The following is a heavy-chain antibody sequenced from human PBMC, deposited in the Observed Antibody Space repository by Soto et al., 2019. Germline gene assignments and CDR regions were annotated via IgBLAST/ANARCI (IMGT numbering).Heavy chain of an antibody. CDR2: ISAYNGNT. Sequence: GASVKVSCKASGYTFTSYGISWVRQAPGQGLEWMGWISAYNGNTSYAQKFQGRVTMTRDTSTSTVYMELSSLRSEDTAVYYCARDLSTGHCSGGSCSNWFDPWGQGTLVTVSS. CDR3: ARDLSTGHCSGGSCSNWFDP. J-gene: IGHJ5*02. D-gene: IGHD2-15*01. CDR1: GYTFTSYG. V-gene: IGHV1-18*01.